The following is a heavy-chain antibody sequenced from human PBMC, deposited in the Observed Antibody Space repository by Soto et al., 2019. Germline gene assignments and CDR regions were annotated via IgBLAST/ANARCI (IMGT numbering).Heavy chain of an antibody. Sequence: SETLSLTCAVYGGSFSGYYWSWIRQPPGKGLEWIGEINHSGSTNYNPSLKSRVTISVDTSKNQFSLKLSSVTAADTAVYYCARTYSSSWARESIDYWGQGTLVTVSS. V-gene: IGHV4-34*01. CDR2: INHSGST. CDR1: GGSFSGYY. CDR3: ARTYSSSWARESIDY. J-gene: IGHJ4*02. D-gene: IGHD6-13*01.